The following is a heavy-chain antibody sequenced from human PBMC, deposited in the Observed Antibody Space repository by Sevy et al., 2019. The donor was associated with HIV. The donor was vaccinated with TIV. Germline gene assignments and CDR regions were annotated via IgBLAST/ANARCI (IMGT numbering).Heavy chain of an antibody. D-gene: IGHD3-22*01. V-gene: IGHV1-24*01. Sequence: ASVKVSCKVSGYTLSQISMYLVRQAPGKGLEWMGRFDPEDGETMYAQKFQARVTMTEDTSTDTAYMELSSLRSDDTAVYYCSTTKDYYDSSGSPFDSWGQGTLVTVSS. CDR3: STTKDYYDSSGSPFDS. CDR2: FDPEDGET. CDR1: GYTLSQIS. J-gene: IGHJ4*02.